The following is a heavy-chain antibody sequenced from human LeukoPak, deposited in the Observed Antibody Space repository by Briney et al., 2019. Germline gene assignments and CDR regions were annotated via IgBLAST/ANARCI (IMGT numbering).Heavy chain of an antibody. Sequence: ASVKVSCKAAGYIFSNYGITWVRQAPGQGLGWMGWISGHSGNTNYAQKFQDRATMTTDTSTSTAYMELRSLRFDDTAVYYCARDLAWGSGGAPIDDNWLDPWGQGILVTVSS. V-gene: IGHV1-18*01. CDR2: ISGHSGNT. CDR3: ARDLAWGSGGAPIDDNWLDP. CDR1: GYIFSNYG. J-gene: IGHJ5*02. D-gene: IGHD7-27*01.